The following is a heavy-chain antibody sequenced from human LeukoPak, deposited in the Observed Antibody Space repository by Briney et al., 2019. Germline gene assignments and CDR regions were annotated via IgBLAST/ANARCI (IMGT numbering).Heavy chain of an antibody. Sequence: SETLSLTCTVSGGSISSYYWSWIRQPPGKGLEWIGYIYYSGSTNYNPSLKSRVTISVDTSRNQFSLKLSSVTAADTAVYYCARRNGGFDPWGQGTLVTVSS. CDR3: ARRNGGFDP. J-gene: IGHJ5*02. CDR2: IYYSGST. D-gene: IGHD2-8*01. CDR1: GGSISSYY. V-gene: IGHV4-59*01.